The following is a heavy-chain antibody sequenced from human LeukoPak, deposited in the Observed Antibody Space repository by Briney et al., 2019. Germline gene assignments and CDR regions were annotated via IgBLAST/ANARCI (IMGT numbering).Heavy chain of an antibody. CDR3: ARGRGHRVHLNYFDY. V-gene: IGHV1-69*04. J-gene: IGHJ4*02. Sequence: GASVKVSCKASGGTFSSYAISWVRQAPGQGLEWMGRIIPILGIANYAQKFQGRVTITADKSTSTAYMELSSLRSEDTAVYYCARGRGHRVHLNYFDYWGQGTLVTVSS. D-gene: IGHD1-14*01. CDR2: IIPILGIA. CDR1: GGTFSSYA.